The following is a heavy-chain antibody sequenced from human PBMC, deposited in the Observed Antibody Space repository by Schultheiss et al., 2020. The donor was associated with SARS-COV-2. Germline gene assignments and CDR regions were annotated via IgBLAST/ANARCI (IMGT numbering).Heavy chain of an antibody. V-gene: IGHV3-30*18. D-gene: IGHD5-12*01. CDR2: ISYDGSNK. Sequence: GGSLRLSCAASGFTFSSYGMHWVRQAPGKGLEWVAVISYDGSNKHYADSVKGRFTISRDNSKNTLYLQMNSLRAEDTAVYYCAKGIVATLARYYYYGMDVWGQGTTVTVSS. CDR1: GFTFSSYG. CDR3: AKGIVATLARYYYYGMDV. J-gene: IGHJ6*02.